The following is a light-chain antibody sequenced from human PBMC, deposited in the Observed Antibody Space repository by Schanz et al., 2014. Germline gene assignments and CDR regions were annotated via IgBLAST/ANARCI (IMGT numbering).Light chain of an antibody. CDR3: SSYTGSSTRDRV. CDR1: SSDVGGYNY. CDR2: DVS. Sequence: QSALTQPASVSGSPGQSIIISCTGTSSDVGGYNYVSWYQQHPGKAPKLMIYDVSNRPSGVPDRFSGSKSGNTASLTVSGLQAEDEAEYYCSSYTGSSTRDRVVGGGTKLTV. V-gene: IGLV2-14*01. J-gene: IGLJ3*02.